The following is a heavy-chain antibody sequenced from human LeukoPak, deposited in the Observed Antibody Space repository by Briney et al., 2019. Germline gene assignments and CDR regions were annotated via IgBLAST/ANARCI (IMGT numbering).Heavy chain of an antibody. CDR2: MGSSGSPI. CDR3: AREPRVYGVGAFDI. Sequence: GGSLRLSCAASGLTFSSYEMNWVRQAPGKGLEWVSYMGSSGSPIYYADSVKGRFTISRDNAKNSLYLQMNSLRAEDTAVYYCAREPRVYGVGAFDIWGQGTMVTVS. J-gene: IGHJ3*02. CDR1: GLTFSSYE. V-gene: IGHV3-48*03. D-gene: IGHD5/OR15-5a*01.